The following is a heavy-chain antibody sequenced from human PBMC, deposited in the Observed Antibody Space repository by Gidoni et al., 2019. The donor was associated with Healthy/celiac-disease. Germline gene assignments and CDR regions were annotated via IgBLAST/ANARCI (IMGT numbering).Heavy chain of an antibody. J-gene: IGHJ4*02. V-gene: IGHV1-3*01. D-gene: IGHD4-17*01. CDR1: GYTFTSYA. Sequence: QVQLVQSGAEVKKPGASVKVSCKASGYTFTSYAMHWVRQAPGQRLEWMGWINAGNGNTKYSQKFQGRVTITRDTSASTAYMELSSLRSEDTAVYYCARDFGVDYGDYYFDYWGQGTLVTVSS. CDR2: INAGNGNT. CDR3: ARDFGVDYGDYYFDY.